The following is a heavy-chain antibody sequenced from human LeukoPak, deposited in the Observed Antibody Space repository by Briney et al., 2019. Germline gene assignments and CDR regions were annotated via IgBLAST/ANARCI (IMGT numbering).Heavy chain of an antibody. Sequence: SETLSLTCTVSSGYIRSYSWTWIRQPPGKGLEWIGYMYYTGSTNYNPSLKSRVTMSVDTSKNQFSLKLSSVTAADTAVYYCVSIANYYYMDVWGKGTTVTISS. CDR3: VSIANYYYMDV. J-gene: IGHJ6*03. CDR2: MYYTGST. V-gene: IGHV4-59*01. CDR1: SGYIRSYS.